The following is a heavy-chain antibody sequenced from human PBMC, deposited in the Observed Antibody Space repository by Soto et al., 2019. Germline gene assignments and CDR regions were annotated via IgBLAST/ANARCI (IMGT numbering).Heavy chain of an antibody. J-gene: IGHJ6*03. Sequence: ASLKVSCKASGYTFTSYDINWVRQATGQGLEWMGWMNPNSGNTNYAQKFQERVTITRDMSTSTAYMELSSLRSEDTAVYYCAATAPGTTVYYYMEVWGKGTTVTVSS. V-gene: IGHV1-8*01. CDR3: AATAPGTTVYYYMEV. CDR2: MNPNSGNT. D-gene: IGHD1-7*01. CDR1: GYTFTSYD.